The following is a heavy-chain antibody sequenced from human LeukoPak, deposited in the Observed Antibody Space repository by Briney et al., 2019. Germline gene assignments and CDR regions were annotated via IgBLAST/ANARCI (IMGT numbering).Heavy chain of an antibody. J-gene: IGHJ4*02. V-gene: IGHV3-48*04. CDR3: GRESRRNNYLSFDY. CDR2: ISSSSSSI. Sequence: GGSLRLSCAASGFTFSTYSMNWVRQAPGKGLEWVSYISSSSSSIYYADSVKGRFTISRDNAKNSLYLQMNSLRAEDTAVYYCGRESRRNNYLSFDYWGQGTLVTVSS. CDR1: GFTFSTYS. D-gene: IGHD5-24*01.